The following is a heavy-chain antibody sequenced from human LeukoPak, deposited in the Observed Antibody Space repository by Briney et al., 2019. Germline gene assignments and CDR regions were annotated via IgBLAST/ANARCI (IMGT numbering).Heavy chain of an antibody. V-gene: IGHV4-39*01. D-gene: IGHD2-2*03. CDR3: ARLDPRGPDDY. CDR1: GGSISSSSYY. CDR2: IYYSGST. Sequence: SETLSLTCTVSGGSISSSSYYWGWIRQPPGKGLEWIGNIYYSGSTYSNPSLKSRVTISVDTSKNQFSLKLSSVTAADTAVYYCARLDPRGPDDYWGQGTLVTVSS. J-gene: IGHJ4*02.